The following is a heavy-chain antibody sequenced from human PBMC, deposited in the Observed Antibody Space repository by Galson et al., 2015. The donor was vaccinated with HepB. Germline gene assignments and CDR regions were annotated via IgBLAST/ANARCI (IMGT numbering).Heavy chain of an antibody. CDR3: AGSVAGSYIVGAEYFQL. CDR1: GGSISSYY. Sequence: ETLSLTCTVSGGSISSYYWSWIRPPAGKGLEWIGRIYTSGSTNYNHTLKSRVTMSVDTSKNQFSLKLSSVTAADTAVYYCAGSVAGSYIVGAEYFQLWGQGTLVTVSS. J-gene: IGHJ1*01. CDR2: IYTSGST. V-gene: IGHV4-4*07. D-gene: IGHD1-26*01.